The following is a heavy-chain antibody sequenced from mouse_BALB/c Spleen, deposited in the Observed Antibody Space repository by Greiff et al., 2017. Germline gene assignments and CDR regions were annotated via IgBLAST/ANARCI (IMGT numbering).Heavy chain of an antibody. Sequence: EVKLQESGTVLARPGASVKMSCKASGYTFTSYWMHWVKQRPGQGLEWIGAIYPGNSDTSYNQKFKGKAKLTAVTSTSTAYMELSSLTNEDSAVYYCTREFDYYGSSYVWFAYWGQGTLVTVSA. D-gene: IGHD1-1*01. CDR2: IYPGNSDT. CDR3: TREFDYYGSSYVWFAY. CDR1: GYTFTSYW. J-gene: IGHJ3*01. V-gene: IGHV1-5*01.